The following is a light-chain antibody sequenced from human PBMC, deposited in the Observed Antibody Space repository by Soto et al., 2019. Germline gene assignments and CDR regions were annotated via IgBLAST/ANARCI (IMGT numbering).Light chain of an antibody. J-gene: IGLJ1*01. CDR1: SSDVGGYNY. CDR2: EVT. Sequence: QSVLTQPPSASGSPGQSLTISCTGTSSDVGGYNYVSWYQQRPGKAPKLVIYEVTKRPSGVPDRCSGSKSGSTASLTVSGLQADDEAEYYCASYAGTKLFVFGSGTKLTVL. V-gene: IGLV2-8*01. CDR3: ASYAGTKLFV.